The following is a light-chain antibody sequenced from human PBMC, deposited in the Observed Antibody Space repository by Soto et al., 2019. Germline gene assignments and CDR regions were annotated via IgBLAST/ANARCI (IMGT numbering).Light chain of an antibody. V-gene: IGKV1-39*01. Sequence: DTQMTQSPSSLPASVGDRVTITCRASQRVNSCLTWYQHKPGQAPKVLIHSASTLESGVPSRFTGSGSGTEFTLTISSLQTEDFATYYCQQSYTAPLSFGQGTRLEIK. CDR3: QQSYTAPLS. J-gene: IGKJ5*01. CDR1: QRVNSC. CDR2: SAS.